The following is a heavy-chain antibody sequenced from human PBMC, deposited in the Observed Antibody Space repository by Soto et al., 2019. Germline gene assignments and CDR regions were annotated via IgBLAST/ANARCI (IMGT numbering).Heavy chain of an antibody. D-gene: IGHD1-26*01. CDR3: ERDEGIPLSYPYGMDV. CDR2: PSYKSKRYN. J-gene: IGHJ6*02. V-gene: IGHV6-1*01. CDR1: GDSVSSGSVA. Sequence: SKTLSLPCAISGDSVSSGSVAGHWIRQSPSRGREWMGTPSYKSKRYNDDSLSVTSRTTFNADTSKNQSSPQLNSVTPEETAVYYRERDEGIPLSYPYGMDVWGQGTPVIVSS.